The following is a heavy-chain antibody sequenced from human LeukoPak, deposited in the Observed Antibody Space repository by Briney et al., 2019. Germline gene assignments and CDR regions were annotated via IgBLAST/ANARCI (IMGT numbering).Heavy chain of an antibody. J-gene: IGHJ4*02. Sequence: GGSLRLSCAASGFTFSSYWMSWVRQAPGKGLEWVANIKQDGSEKYYVDSVKGRFTISRDNAKNSLYLQMNSLRAEDTAVYYCARGGIAVAGQRDPFDYWGQGTLVTVSS. CDR3: ARGGIAVAGQRDPFDY. CDR1: GFTFSSYW. CDR2: IKQDGSEK. D-gene: IGHD6-19*01. V-gene: IGHV3-7*01.